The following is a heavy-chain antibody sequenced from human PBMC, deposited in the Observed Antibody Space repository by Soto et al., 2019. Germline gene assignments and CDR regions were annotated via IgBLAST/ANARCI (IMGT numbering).Heavy chain of an antibody. J-gene: IGHJ4*02. CDR2: IWYDGSNK. CDR1: GFTFSSYG. V-gene: IGHV3-33*01. CDR3: ARDGSSGWDFDY. Sequence: QVQLVESGGGVVQPGRSLRLSCAASGFTFSSYGMNWVRQAPGKGLEWVAVIWYDGSNKYYADSVKGRFTISRDNSKNTLYLQMNSLRAEDTAVYYCARDGSSGWDFDYWGQGTLVTVSS. D-gene: IGHD6-19*01.